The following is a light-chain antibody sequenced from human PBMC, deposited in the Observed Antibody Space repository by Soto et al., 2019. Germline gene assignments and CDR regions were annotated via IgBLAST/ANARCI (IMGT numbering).Light chain of an antibody. V-gene: IGKV1-5*01. CDR3: QQYCTYPYT. Sequence: DIRVTQSPSTLSASVGDRLTITCRASQSISSWLAWYQQKPGKAPKLLIYDADELEPGVPSRFSGSGSGTQFTLTISSLQPADFATYYCQQYCTYPYTFGQGTKLEIK. CDR2: DAD. CDR1: QSISSW. J-gene: IGKJ2*01.